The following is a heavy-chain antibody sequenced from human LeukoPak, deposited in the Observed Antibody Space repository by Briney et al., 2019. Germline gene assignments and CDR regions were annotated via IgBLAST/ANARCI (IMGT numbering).Heavy chain of an antibody. CDR2: IYYSGST. CDR3: ARWNDGWEFDY. CDR1: GGSISSYY. Sequence: SETLSLTCTVSGGSISSYYWSWIRQPPGKGLEWIGYIYYSGSTNYNPSLKSRVTISVDTSKNQFSLKLSSVTAADTAVYYCARWNDGWEFDYWGQGTLVSVSS. J-gene: IGHJ4*02. D-gene: IGHD1-1*01. V-gene: IGHV4-59*08.